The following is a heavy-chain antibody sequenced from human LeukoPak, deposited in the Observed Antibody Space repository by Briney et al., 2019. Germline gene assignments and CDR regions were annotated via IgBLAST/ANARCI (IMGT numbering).Heavy chain of an antibody. CDR2: VYSSGSA. Sequence: SETLSLTCTVSGGSISSGSDYWSWVRQSAGKGLEWVGRVYSSGSANYNPSLKSRVTISVDTSKNQFSLKLSSVTAADTAGYYCARDPINYSGYEPGEDWGQGTLVTVSS. J-gene: IGHJ4*02. D-gene: IGHD5-12*01. V-gene: IGHV4-61*02. CDR1: GGSISSGSDY. CDR3: ARDPINYSGYEPGED.